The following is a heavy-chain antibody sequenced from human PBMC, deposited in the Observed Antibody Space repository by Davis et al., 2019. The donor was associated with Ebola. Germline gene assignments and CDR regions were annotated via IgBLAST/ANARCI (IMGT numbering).Heavy chain of an antibody. J-gene: IGHJ4*02. Sequence: GESLKIPCAASGFTFSNYWMAWGRQAPGKGLEWVAHIKEDGRVKDYVDSVKGRFTISRDNAKKSVYLQMNSLRVEDTAVYYCARDNYWKLDYWGQGILVTVSS. CDR1: GFTFSNYW. V-gene: IGHV3-7*01. D-gene: IGHD4-11*01. CDR3: ARDNYWKLDY. CDR2: IKEDGRVK.